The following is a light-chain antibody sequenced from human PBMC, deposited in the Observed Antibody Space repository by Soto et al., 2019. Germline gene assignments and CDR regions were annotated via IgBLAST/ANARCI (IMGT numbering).Light chain of an antibody. J-gene: IGKJ5*01. CDR1: QSVSSSY. CDR3: QQYSDLPMT. V-gene: IGKV3-20*01. Sequence: EIVLPQSPDTLSLSPGASAPLSCRASQSVSSSYLAWYQQKPGQAPRLLIYGASTRATGIPDRFSGDGSVTHFTLTISRLEAEDFAVYFCQQYSDLPMTFGQGTRLEIK. CDR2: GAS.